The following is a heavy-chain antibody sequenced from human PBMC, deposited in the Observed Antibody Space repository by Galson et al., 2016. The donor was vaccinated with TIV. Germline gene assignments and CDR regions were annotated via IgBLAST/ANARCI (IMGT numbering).Heavy chain of an antibody. CDR2: IYYSGST. CDR3: ARDKSGFETVDRFYYYMDV. J-gene: IGHJ6*03. Sequence: LSLTCNVSGGSISTYYWSWIRQSPGKGLEWIGHIYYSGSTDYNPSLRSRVTISIGTSKNQFSLKLSSVTAADTAIYYCARDKSGFETVDRFYYYMDVWSKGTTVTVSS. V-gene: IGHV4-59*01. D-gene: IGHD7-27*01. CDR1: GGSISTYY.